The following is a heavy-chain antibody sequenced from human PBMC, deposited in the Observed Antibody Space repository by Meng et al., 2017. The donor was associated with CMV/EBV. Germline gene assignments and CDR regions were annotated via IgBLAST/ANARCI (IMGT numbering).Heavy chain of an antibody. V-gene: IGHV6-1*01. CDR3: ARVRRSTTSCYYEYYYGMDV. CDR2: TYYRSKWYI. D-gene: IGHD2-2*01. Sequence: SETLSLTCAISGDSVSSNSATWSWIRQSPSRGLEWLGRTYYRSKWYIDYAVSVKSRIDINPDTSKNQFSLQLNAVTPEDTAVYYCARVRRSTTSCYYEYYYGMDVWGQGTTVTVSS. CDR1: GDSVSSNSAT. J-gene: IGHJ6*02.